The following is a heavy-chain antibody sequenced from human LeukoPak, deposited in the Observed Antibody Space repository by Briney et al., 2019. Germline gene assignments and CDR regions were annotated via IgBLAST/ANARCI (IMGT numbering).Heavy chain of an antibody. Sequence: PGASLRLSCAVSGFTFSNYAMSWVRQAPGKGLEWVSAITGSGGNTYYADSVEGRFTISRDNSKNTVFLQMNSLRAEDTAVYYCAKWGDYDVLTGYYVSDYWGQGTLVTVSS. CDR1: GFTFSNYA. V-gene: IGHV3-23*01. CDR3: AKWGDYDVLTGYYVSDY. J-gene: IGHJ4*02. CDR2: ITGSGGNT. D-gene: IGHD3-9*01.